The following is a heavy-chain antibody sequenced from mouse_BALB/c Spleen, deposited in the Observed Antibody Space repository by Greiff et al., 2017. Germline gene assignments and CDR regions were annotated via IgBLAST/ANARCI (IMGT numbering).Heavy chain of an antibody. CDR2: IDPENGDT. V-gene: IGHV14-4*02. Sequence: EVQLQQSGAELVRSGASVKLSCTASGFNIKDYYMHWVKQRPEQGLEWIGWIDPENGDTEYAPKFQGKATMTADTSSNTAYLQLSSLTSEDTAVYYGNAIYDGYSPFAYWGQGTLVTVSA. CDR1: GFNIKDYY. CDR3: NAIYDGYSPFAY. J-gene: IGHJ3*01. D-gene: IGHD2-3*01.